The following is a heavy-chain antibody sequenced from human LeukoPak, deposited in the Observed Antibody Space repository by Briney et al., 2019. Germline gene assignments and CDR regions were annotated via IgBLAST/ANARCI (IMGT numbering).Heavy chain of an antibody. Sequence: SETLSLTCAVYGGSFSGYYWTWIRQPPGKGLEWIGEIHYSGSATYNPSLKSRVTISVDTSKNQFSLKLSSVTAADTAVYYCASSGRLTIFGVVTVNWFDPWGQGTLVTVSS. D-gene: IGHD3-3*01. V-gene: IGHV4-34*01. CDR1: GGSFSGYY. CDR2: IHYSGSA. CDR3: ASSGRLTIFGVVTVNWFDP. J-gene: IGHJ5*02.